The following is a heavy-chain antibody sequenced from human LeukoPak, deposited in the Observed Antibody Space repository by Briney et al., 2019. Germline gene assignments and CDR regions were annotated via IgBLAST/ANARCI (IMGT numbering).Heavy chain of an antibody. Sequence: GESLKISCKASGYSFTTYWSGWVRHMPGKGLEWMGIIYPGDSDTRYSPSFEGQVTISADKSITTAYLQWRSLKASDTAMYYCVRMGGPAATKSFFDYWGQGALVTVSS. J-gene: IGHJ4*02. CDR2: IYPGDSDT. V-gene: IGHV5-51*01. D-gene: IGHD2-2*01. CDR1: GYSFTTYW. CDR3: VRMGGPAATKSFFDY.